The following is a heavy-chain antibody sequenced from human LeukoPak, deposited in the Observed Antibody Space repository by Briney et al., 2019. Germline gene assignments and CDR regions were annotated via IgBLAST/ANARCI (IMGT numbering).Heavy chain of an antibody. CDR1: GFTFSSYG. J-gene: IGHJ4*02. Sequence: PGGSLRLSCAASGFTFSSYGMHWVRQAPGKGLEWVAVISYDGSNKYYADSVKGRFTISRDNSKNTLYLQMNSLRAEDTAVYYCAKDLSRGDSLSDYWGQGTLVTVSS. V-gene: IGHV3-30*18. D-gene: IGHD4-17*01. CDR3: AKDLSRGDSLSDY. CDR2: ISYDGSNK.